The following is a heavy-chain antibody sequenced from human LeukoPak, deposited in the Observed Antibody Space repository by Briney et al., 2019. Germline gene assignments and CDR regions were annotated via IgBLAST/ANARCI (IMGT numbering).Heavy chain of an antibody. CDR3: VRGLVAKAVVAARRGWFDP. CDR1: GGSFSGYY. CDR2: INHSGST. V-gene: IGHV4-34*01. J-gene: IGHJ5*02. D-gene: IGHD2-15*01. Sequence: TSETLSLTCAVYGGSFSGYYWSWIRQPPGKGLEWIGEINHSGSTNYNPSLKSRVTISVDTSKNQFSLKLSSVTAADTAVYYCVRGLVAKAVVAARRGWFDPWGQGTLVTVSS.